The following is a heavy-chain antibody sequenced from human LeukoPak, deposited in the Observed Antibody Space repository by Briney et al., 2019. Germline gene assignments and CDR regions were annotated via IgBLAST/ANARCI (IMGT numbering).Heavy chain of an antibody. J-gene: IGHJ4*02. CDR1: GFTFDSYS. D-gene: IGHD1-26*01. Sequence: GGSLRLSCAASGFTFDSYSMNWVRQAPGKGLEWVSYISSSSSTIYYADSVKGRFTVSRDNSKNTLYLQMNSLRAEDTAVYYCAKELIVGATDYWGQGTLVTVSS. CDR2: ISSSSSTI. CDR3: AKELIVGATDY. V-gene: IGHV3-48*01.